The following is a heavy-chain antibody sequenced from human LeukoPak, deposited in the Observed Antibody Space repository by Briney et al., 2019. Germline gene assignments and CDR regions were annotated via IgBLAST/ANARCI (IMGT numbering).Heavy chain of an antibody. CDR1: GYTFTSYA. CDR2: INAGNGNT. V-gene: IGHV1-3*01. CDR3: ARDPAHYDYVWGSYRPPDY. Sequence: ASVKVSCKASGYTFTSYAMHWVRQAPGQRLEWMGWINAGNGNTKYSQKFQGRVTITRDTSASTAYMELSSLRSVDTAVYYCARDPAHYDYVWGSYRPPDYWGQGTLVTVSS. J-gene: IGHJ4*02. D-gene: IGHD3-16*02.